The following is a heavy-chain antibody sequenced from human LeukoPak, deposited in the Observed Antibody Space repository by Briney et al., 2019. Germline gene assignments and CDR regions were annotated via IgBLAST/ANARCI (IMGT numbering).Heavy chain of an antibody. J-gene: IGHJ4*02. CDR1: GFTFSSYA. D-gene: IGHD5-12*01. CDR2: ISGSGGST. V-gene: IGHV3-23*01. Sequence: GGSLRLSCAASGFTFSSYAMRWVRQAPGKGLEWVSTISGSGGSTNYADSVKGRFTISRDISENTLYLQMNSLRAEGTAVYYCAKATGYRFDYWGQGTLVTVSS. CDR3: AKATGYRFDY.